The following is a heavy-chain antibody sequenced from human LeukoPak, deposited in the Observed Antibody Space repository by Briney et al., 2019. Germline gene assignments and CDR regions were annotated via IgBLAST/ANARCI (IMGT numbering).Heavy chain of an antibody. CDR2: IYTSGTT. CDR1: GGFISSYY. V-gene: IGHV4-4*07. J-gene: IGHJ4*02. CDR3: ARDFEY. Sequence: SETLSLTCTVSGGFISSYYWSWIRQPAGKGLEWIGRIYTSGTTNYNPSLKSRLTMSIDTSKNQFSPKLSSVNAADTAVYYCARDFEYWGQGILVTVSS.